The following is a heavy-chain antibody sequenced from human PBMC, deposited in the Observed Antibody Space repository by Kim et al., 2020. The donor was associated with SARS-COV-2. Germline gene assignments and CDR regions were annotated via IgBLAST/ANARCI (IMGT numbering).Heavy chain of an antibody. Sequence: SNKYSADSVKGRFAISRDNSKNTLYLQLNSLGAEDTAVYYCARDASGPDYWGQGTLVTVSS. V-gene: IGHV3-33*01. J-gene: IGHJ4*02. CDR3: ARDASGPDY. CDR2: SNK. D-gene: IGHD3-3*01.